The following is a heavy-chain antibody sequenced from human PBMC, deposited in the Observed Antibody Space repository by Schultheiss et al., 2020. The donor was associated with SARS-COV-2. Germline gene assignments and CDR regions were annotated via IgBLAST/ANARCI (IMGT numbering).Heavy chain of an antibody. CDR3: ARVTDGNYYYYYMDV. D-gene: IGHD2-21*02. V-gene: IGHV4-59*01. CDR1: GGSISSYY. CDR2: IYYSGST. Sequence: SETLSLTCTVSGGSISSYYWGWIRQPPGKGLEWIGYIYYSGSTYYNPSLKSRVTISVDTSKNQFSLKLSSVTAADTAVYYCARVTDGNYYYYYMDVWGKGTTVTVSS. J-gene: IGHJ6*03.